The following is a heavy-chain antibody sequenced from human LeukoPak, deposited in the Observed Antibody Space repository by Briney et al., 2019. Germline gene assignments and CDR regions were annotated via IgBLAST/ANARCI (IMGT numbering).Heavy chain of an antibody. J-gene: IGHJ5*02. V-gene: IGHV4-34*01. CDR1: GGSFSGYY. D-gene: IGHD4-17*01. Sequence: SETLSLICAVYGGSFSGYYWSWIRQPPGKGLEWIGEINHSGSTNYNPSLKSRVTISVDTSKNQFSLKLSSVTAADTAVYYCARGAVTQPLTWFDPWGQGTLVTVSS. CDR2: INHSGST. CDR3: ARGAVTQPLTWFDP.